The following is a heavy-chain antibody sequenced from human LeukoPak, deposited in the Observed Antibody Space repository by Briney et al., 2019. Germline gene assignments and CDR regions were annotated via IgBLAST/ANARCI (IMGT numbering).Heavy chain of an antibody. D-gene: IGHD3-16*01. CDR1: GFTFSSYW. CDR2: MIHNGNVN. CDR3: ARGGGLDV. J-gene: IGHJ6*02. V-gene: IGHV3-7*03. Sequence: GGSLRLSCAASGFTFSSYWMNWARQAPGKGLEWVASMIHNGNVNYYVDSVKGRFTISRDNAKNSLYLQMSNLRAEDTAVYFCARGGGLDVWGQGATVTVSS.